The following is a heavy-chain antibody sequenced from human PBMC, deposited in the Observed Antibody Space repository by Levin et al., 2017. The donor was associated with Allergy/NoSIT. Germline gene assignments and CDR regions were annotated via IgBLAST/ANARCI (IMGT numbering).Heavy chain of an antibody. CDR2: IYYSGST. J-gene: IGHJ3*02. V-gene: IGHV4-30-4*01. D-gene: IGHD3-10*01. Sequence: SETLSLTCTVSGGSISSGDYYWSWIRQPPGTGLEWIGYIYYSGSTYYNPSLKSRVTISVDTSKNQFSLKLSSVTAADTAVYYCASTMVRGVIILDAFDSWGQGTMVTVSS. CDR1: GGSISSGDYY. CDR3: ASTMVRGVIILDAFDS.